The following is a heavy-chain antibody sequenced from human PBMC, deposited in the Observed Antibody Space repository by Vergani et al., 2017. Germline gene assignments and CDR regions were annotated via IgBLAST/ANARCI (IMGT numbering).Heavy chain of an antibody. J-gene: IGHJ4*02. V-gene: IGHV4-31*03. CDR3: ARESIAALHFDY. CDR1: GGSISSGGYY. CDR2: IYYSGST. D-gene: IGHD6-6*01. Sequence: QVQLQESGPGLVKPSQTLSLTCTVSGGSISSGGYYWSWIRQHPGKGLGWIGYIYYSGSTYYNPSLKSRVTISVDTSKNQFSLKLSSVTAADTAVYYCARESIAALHFDYWGQGTLVTVSS.